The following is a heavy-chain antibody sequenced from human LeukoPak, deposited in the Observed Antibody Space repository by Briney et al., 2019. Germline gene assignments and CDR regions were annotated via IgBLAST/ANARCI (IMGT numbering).Heavy chain of an antibody. CDR1: GFTFSSYS. V-gene: IGHV3-21*01. CDR2: ISSSSSYI. D-gene: IGHD2-15*01. Sequence: PGGSLRLSCAASGFTFSSYSMTWVRQAPGKGLEWVSSISSSSSYIYYADSVKGRFTISRDNAKNSLYLQMNSLRAEDTAVYYCTKGIVSAFDIWGQGTMVTVSS. J-gene: IGHJ3*02. CDR3: TKGIVSAFDI.